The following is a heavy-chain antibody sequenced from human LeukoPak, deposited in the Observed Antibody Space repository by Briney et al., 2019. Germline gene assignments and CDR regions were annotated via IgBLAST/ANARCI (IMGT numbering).Heavy chain of an antibody. CDR2: ISGSGGST. CDR3: AKDFLLDFWSGYPPGY. V-gene: IGHV3-23*01. D-gene: IGHD3-3*01. CDR1: GFTFSSYA. Sequence: GGSLRLSCAASGFTFSSYAMSWVRQAPGKGLEWVSAISGSGGSTYYADSAKGRFTISRDNSKNTLYLQMNSLRAEDTAVYYCAKDFLLDFWSGYPPGYWGQGTLVTVSS. J-gene: IGHJ4*02.